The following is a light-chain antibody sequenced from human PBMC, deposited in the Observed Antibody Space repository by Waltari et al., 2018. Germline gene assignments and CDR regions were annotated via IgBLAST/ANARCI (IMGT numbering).Light chain of an antibody. V-gene: IGLV2-11*01. Sequence: QSALTQPRSVSGSPGQSVTISCTGTSSDVGGYNHVSWYQQHPGKAPKLMIYDVIKRPSGVPDRFSGSKSDITASLTISGLQAEDEADYYCCSFAGTYTWVFGGGTKLTVL. CDR1: SSDVGGYNH. CDR3: CSFAGTYTWV. CDR2: DVI. J-gene: IGLJ3*02.